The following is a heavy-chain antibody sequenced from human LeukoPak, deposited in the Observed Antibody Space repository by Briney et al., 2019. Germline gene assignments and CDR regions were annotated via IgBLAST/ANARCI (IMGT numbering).Heavy chain of an antibody. CDR3: ARFPTVTTVRPGGAFDI. Sequence: SETLSLTCTVSGGSISSYYWSWIRQPPGKGLEWIGYIYYSGSTNYNPSLKSRVTISVDTSKNQFSLKLSSVTAADTAVYYCARFPTVTTVRPGGAFDIWGQGTMVTVSS. V-gene: IGHV4-59*01. CDR2: IYYSGST. J-gene: IGHJ3*02. CDR1: GGSISSYY. D-gene: IGHD4-11*01.